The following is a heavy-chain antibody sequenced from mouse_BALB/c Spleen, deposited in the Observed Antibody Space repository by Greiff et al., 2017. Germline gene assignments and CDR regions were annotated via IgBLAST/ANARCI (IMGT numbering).Heavy chain of an antibody. D-gene: IGHD2-1*01. Sequence: EVQLVESGGGLVQPGGSRKLSCAASGFTFSSFGMHWVRQAPEKGLEWVAYISSGSSTIYYADTVKGRFTISRDNPKNTLFLQMTSLRSEDTAMYYCARSPYGTFDYWGQGTTLTVSS. J-gene: IGHJ2*01. CDR2: ISSGSSTI. V-gene: IGHV5-17*02. CDR3: ARSPYGTFDY. CDR1: GFTFSSFG.